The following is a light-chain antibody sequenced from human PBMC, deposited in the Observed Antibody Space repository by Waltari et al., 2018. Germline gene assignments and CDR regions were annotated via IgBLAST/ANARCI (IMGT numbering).Light chain of an antibody. CDR2: ATS. CDR1: QGVGRS. Sequence: EIVLTQSPGTLSLSPGERATLSCRASQGVGRSLAWYQQKPGRAPRLLIYATSNRATGIPDRFSASGSGTDFSLTISRLEPEDFALYYCQHYVRLPVTFGQGTKVEVK. J-gene: IGKJ1*01. V-gene: IGKV3-20*01. CDR3: QHYVRLPVT.